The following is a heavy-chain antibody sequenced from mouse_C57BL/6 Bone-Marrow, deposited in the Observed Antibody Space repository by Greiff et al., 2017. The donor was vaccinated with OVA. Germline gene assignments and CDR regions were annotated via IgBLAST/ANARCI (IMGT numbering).Heavy chain of an antibody. CDR1: GFNIKDDY. D-gene: IGHD1-1*01. Sequence: VQLKESGAELVRPGASVKLSCTASGFNIKDDYMHWVKQRPEPGLEWIGWIDPENGDPEYASKFQGKATITADTSSNTAYLQRSSLTSEDTAVYYCTYGSYYYGSSYHYAMDYWGQGTSVTVSS. CDR2: IDPENGDP. J-gene: IGHJ4*01. CDR3: TYGSYYYGSSYHYAMDY. V-gene: IGHV14-4*01.